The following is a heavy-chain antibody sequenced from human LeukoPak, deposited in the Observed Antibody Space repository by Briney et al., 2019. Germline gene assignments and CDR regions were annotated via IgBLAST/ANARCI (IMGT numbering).Heavy chain of an antibody. J-gene: IGHJ4*02. CDR2: ISYDGSNK. CDR1: GFTLSSYG. D-gene: IGHD3-22*01. V-gene: IGHV3-30*18. Sequence: GGSLRLSCAASGFTLSSYGMHWVRQAPGKGLEWVAVISYDGSNKYYADSVKGRFTISRDNSKNTLYLQMNSLRAEDTAVYYCAKDPQRYDSSGYYDYWGQGTLVTVSS. CDR3: AKDPQRYDSSGYYDY.